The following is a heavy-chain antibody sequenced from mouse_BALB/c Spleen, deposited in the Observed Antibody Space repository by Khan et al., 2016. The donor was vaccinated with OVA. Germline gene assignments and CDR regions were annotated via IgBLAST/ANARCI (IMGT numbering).Heavy chain of an antibody. Sequence: QVQLQQSGAELVRPGTSVKISCKASGYAFTNYWLGWLNQRPGHGLEWIGNIYPGSGHTYYNEKFRGKATLTADKSSSTAYMQLSSLTSEDSAVYFCARSGGYSYYWYFDGWGAGTTVTVSS. V-gene: IGHV1-63*01. J-gene: IGHJ1*01. D-gene: IGHD2-3*01. CDR2: IYPGSGHT. CDR3: ARSGGYSYYWYFDG. CDR1: GYAFTNYW.